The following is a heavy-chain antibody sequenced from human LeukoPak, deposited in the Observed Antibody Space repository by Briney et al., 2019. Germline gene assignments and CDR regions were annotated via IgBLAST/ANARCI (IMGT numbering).Heavy chain of an antibody. D-gene: IGHD6-19*01. CDR2: ISSSGDAT. Sequence: PGGSLRLSCAASGFTFSSYAMNWVRQAPGKGLQWVSVISSSGDATYYADSVKGRFTISRDNSKNTLYLQMNSLRAEDTAVYYCAKSVGWVKYYFDYWGQGTLVTVSS. CDR3: AKSVGWVKYYFDY. V-gene: IGHV3-23*01. CDR1: GFTFSSYA. J-gene: IGHJ4*02.